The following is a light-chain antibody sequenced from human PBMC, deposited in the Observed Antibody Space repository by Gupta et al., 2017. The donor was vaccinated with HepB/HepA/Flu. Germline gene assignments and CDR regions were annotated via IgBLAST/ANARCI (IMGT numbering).Light chain of an antibody. CDR3: QQRSNWPPIT. J-gene: IGKJ5*01. V-gene: IGKV3-11*01. CDR1: QSVNVY. Sequence: EIVLTQSPATLSLSPGERATLSCRASQSVNVYLAWYQHKPGQAPRLLIFDASNRAPGIPARFSGSGYGTDFTLTISSREPEDFAVYYCQQRSNWPPITFGQGTRLEIK. CDR2: DAS.